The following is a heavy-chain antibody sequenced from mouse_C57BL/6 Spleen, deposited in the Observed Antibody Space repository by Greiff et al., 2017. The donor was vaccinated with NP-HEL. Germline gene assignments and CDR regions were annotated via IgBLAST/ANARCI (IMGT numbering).Heavy chain of an antibody. CDR1: GYTFTSYW. D-gene: IGHD4-1*01. V-gene: IGHV1-80*01. CDR2: IYPGDGDT. J-gene: IGHJ2*01. CDR3: AKLAFDY. Sequence: VQLQQPGAELVRPGTSVKLSCKASGYTFTSYWMNWVKQRPGKGLEWIGQIYPGDGDTNYNGKFKGKATLTADKSSSTAYMQLSSLTSEDSAVYFCAKLAFDYWGQGTTLTVSS.